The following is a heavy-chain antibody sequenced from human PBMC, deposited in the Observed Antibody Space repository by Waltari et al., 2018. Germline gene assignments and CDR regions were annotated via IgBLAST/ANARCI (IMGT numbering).Heavy chain of an antibody. CDR3: VRDRGWNTFDY. D-gene: IGHD1-1*01. V-gene: IGHV3-7*01. CDR1: GFTFIKTW. Sequence: EVQLVESGGGLVQPGGSLKLSCAASGFTFIKTWMAWGRQAPGKGLEWVAHINEDGSQKYYVGSVKGRFTISRDNAKNSLSLQMNSLRAEDTADYYCVRDRGWNTFDYWGQGIRVAVSS. J-gene: IGHJ4*02. CDR2: INEDGSQK.